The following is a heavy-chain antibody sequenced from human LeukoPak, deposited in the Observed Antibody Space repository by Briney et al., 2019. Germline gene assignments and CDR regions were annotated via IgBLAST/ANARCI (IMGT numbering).Heavy chain of an antibody. V-gene: IGHV1-2*02. Sequence: GASVKVSCKASGYTFTSYYIHWVRQAPGQGLEWMGWINPNSGGTNYAQKFEGRVTMTTDTSISTAYMELSSLRSDDTAVYYCARGGDETYYYDSSADWWGQGTLVTVSS. CDR2: INPNSGGT. CDR1: GYTFTSYY. J-gene: IGHJ4*02. CDR3: ARGGDETYYYDSSADW. D-gene: IGHD3-22*01.